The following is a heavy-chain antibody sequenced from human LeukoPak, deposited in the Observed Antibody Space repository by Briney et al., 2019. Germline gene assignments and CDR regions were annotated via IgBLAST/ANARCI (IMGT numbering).Heavy chain of an antibody. CDR2: IRHDGTNK. D-gene: IGHD6-13*01. J-gene: IGHJ4*02. CDR1: GFTFIGYG. Sequence: PGGSLRLSCAASGFTFIGYGMHWVRQAPGKGLEWVAFIRHDGTNKNYADSVKGRFTISRDNSKNTLYLQMNSLRAEDTAVYYCAKPTYAYTSSWLFDYWGQGTLVSVSS. V-gene: IGHV3-30*02. CDR3: AKPTYAYTSSWLFDY.